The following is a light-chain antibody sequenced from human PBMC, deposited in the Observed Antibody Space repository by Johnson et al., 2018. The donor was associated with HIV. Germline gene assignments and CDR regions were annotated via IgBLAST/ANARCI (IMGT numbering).Light chain of an antibody. CDR2: DNN. CDR3: GTWGGV. CDR1: SSNIGNNY. Sequence: QSVLTQSPSVSAAPGQKVTISCSGSSSNIGNNYVSWYQQLPGTAPKLLIYDNNKRPSGIPDRFSGSKSGTSATLGITGLQTGDEADYYCGTWGGVFGTGTKVTVL. V-gene: IGLV1-51*01. J-gene: IGLJ1*01.